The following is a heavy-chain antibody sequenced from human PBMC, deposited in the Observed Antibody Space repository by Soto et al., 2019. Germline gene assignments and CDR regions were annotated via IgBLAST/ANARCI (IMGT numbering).Heavy chain of an antibody. V-gene: IGHV3-48*03. Sequence: GSLRLSCEGSGFTFSSYEMNWVRQAPGKGLEWISYISTSSGAIFYADSVKGRFTISRDNSKNSLYLQMNSLRVDDTAVYYCARDRLSMVADITYFFDYWGQGTPVTVSS. CDR3: ARDRLSMVADITYFFDY. CDR1: GFTFSSYE. J-gene: IGHJ4*02. CDR2: ISTSSGAI. D-gene: IGHD1-20*01.